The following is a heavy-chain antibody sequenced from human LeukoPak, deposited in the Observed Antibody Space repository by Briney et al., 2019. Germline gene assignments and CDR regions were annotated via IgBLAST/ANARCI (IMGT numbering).Heavy chain of an antibody. CDR3: ARGYNSGWYAY. CDR1: GGSISSGSYY. CDR2: INPSGNS. J-gene: IGHJ4*02. V-gene: IGHV4-61*02. Sequence: SQTLSLTCTVSGGSISSGSYYWSWIRQPAGKGLEWIGRINPSGNSHYNPSLQSRVTMSVDTSTDQFSLRLSSVTAADTAVYYCARGYNSGWYAYWGQGTLVTVSS. D-gene: IGHD6-19*01.